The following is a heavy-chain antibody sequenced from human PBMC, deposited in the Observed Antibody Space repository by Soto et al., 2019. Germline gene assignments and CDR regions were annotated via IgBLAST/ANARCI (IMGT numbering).Heavy chain of an antibody. CDR2: IYYSGST. Sequence: SETLSLTCTVSGGSISSYYWSWIRQPPGKGLEWIGYIYYSGSTNYNPSLKSRVTISVDTSKNQFSLKLSSVTAADTAVYYCARHGGYCTNGVCYTSYYYYYMDVWGKGTTVTVSS. V-gene: IGHV4-59*08. D-gene: IGHD2-8*01. CDR3: ARHGGYCTNGVCYTSYYYYYMDV. CDR1: GGSISSYY. J-gene: IGHJ6*03.